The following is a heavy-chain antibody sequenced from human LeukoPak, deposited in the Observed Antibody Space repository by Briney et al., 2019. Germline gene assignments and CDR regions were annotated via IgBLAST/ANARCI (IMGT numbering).Heavy chain of an antibody. D-gene: IGHD2/OR15-2a*01. CDR3: TRLIYADY. J-gene: IGHJ4*02. CDR2: IRSKAYGGTT. Sequence: GGSLRLSCAASGFTFSSYAMSWFRQAPGKGLEWVGFIRSKAYGGTTEYAASVKGRFTISRDDSKSIAYLQMNSLKTEDTAVYYCTRLIYADYWGQGTLVTVSS. CDR1: GFTFSSYA. V-gene: IGHV3-49*03.